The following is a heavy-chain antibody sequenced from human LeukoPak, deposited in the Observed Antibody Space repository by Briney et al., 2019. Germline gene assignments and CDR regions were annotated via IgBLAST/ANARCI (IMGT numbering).Heavy chain of an antibody. J-gene: IGHJ6*03. Sequence: ASVKVSCKASGYTFTSYDISWVRQAPGQGLEWMGWISAYNGNTNYAQKLQGRVTMTTDTSTSTAYMELRSLRSDDTAVYYCARGHTSVEVSYYYTDVWGKGTTVTVSS. D-gene: IGHD4-23*01. CDR3: ARGHTSVEVSYYYTDV. V-gene: IGHV1-18*01. CDR1: GYTFTSYD. CDR2: ISAYNGNT.